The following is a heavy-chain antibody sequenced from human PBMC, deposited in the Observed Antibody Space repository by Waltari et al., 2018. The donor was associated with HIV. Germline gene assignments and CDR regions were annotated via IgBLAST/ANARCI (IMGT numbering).Heavy chain of an antibody. CDR2: IKQDGSEK. Sequence: EVQLVESGGGLVQPGGSLRLSCAASGFRFSWSWMSWIRQAPGKGLEWVAYIKQDGSEKFYVDSVKGRFTISTDNAKRSLFLNMNSMRVDDTAVYFCERDQGVARTDNWYFDLWGRGTLVTVSS. V-gene: IGHV3-7*01. J-gene: IGHJ2*01. D-gene: IGHD3-3*01. CDR1: GFRFSWSW. CDR3: ERDQGVARTDNWYFDL.